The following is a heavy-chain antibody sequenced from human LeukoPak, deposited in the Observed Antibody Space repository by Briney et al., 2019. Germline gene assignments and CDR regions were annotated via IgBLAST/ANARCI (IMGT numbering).Heavy chain of an antibody. D-gene: IGHD5-24*01. V-gene: IGHV3-30*03. Sequence: GGSLRLSCAASGFTFSSYSMNWVRQAPGKGLEWVAVISYDGSNKYYADSVKGRFTISRDNSKNTLYLQMNSLRAEDTAVYYCARDQWLQSQRYFDYWGQGTLVTVSS. CDR1: GFTFSSYS. CDR2: ISYDGSNK. CDR3: ARDQWLQSQRYFDY. J-gene: IGHJ4*02.